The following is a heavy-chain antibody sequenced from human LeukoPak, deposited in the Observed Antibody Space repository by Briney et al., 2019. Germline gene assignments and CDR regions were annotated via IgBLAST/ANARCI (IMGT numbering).Heavy chain of an antibody. V-gene: IGHV4-61*01. CDR3: ARSRAFNSGAFDP. D-gene: IGHD1-26*01. Sequence: SETLSLTCTVSGASVSSGSSYWSWIRQPPGKGLEWIGYVYYTGNTNYNPSLKSRVTISVDTSKNQFSLKLSSVTAADTAVYYCARSRAFNSGAFDPWGQGSLVTVSS. CDR2: VYYTGNT. CDR1: GASVSSGSSY. J-gene: IGHJ5*02.